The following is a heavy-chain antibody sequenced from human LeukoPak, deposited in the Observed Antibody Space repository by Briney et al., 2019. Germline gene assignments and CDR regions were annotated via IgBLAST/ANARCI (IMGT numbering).Heavy chain of an antibody. Sequence: PGGSLRLSCAASGFTLSTYAMTWVRQAPGKGLEWVSGISASGGSRNYADSVKGRFTISRDNSKNTLYLQMNSLRAEDTAVYYCARDPHDYGLGYWGQGTLATVSS. CDR2: ISASGGSR. CDR3: ARDPHDYGLGY. D-gene: IGHD4-17*01. V-gene: IGHV3-23*01. CDR1: GFTLSTYA. J-gene: IGHJ4*02.